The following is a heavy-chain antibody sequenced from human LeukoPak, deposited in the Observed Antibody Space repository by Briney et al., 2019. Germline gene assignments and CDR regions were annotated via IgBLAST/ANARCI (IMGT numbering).Heavy chain of an antibody. J-gene: IGHJ4*02. CDR3: ARSHGSGSYYNLNDY. V-gene: IGHV4-4*07. Sequence: PSETLSLTCTVSGGSISSYYWSWIRQPAGRGLEWIGRIYTSGSTNYNPSLKSRVTMSVDTSKNQFSLKLSSVTVADTAVYYCARSHGSGSYYNLNDYWGQGTLVTVSS. CDR1: GGSISSYY. D-gene: IGHD3-10*01. CDR2: IYTSGST.